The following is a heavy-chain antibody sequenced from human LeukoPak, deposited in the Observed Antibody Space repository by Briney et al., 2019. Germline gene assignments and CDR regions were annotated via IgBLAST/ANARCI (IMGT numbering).Heavy chain of an antibody. CDR2: INSDGSST. D-gene: IGHD3-10*01. Sequence: PGRSLRLSCAASGFTFSSYAMHWVRQAPGKGLVWVSRINSDGSSTSYADSVKGRFTISRDNAKNTLYLQMNSLRAEDTAVYYCATLKKVAFGMNYWGQGTLVTVSS. CDR3: ATLKKVAFGMNY. J-gene: IGHJ4*02. V-gene: IGHV3-74*01. CDR1: GFTFSSYA.